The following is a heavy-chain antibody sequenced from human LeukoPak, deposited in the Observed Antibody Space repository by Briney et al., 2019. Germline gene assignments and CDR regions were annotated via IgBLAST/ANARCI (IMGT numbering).Heavy chain of an antibody. J-gene: IGHJ4*02. CDR1: GFTFSSYG. V-gene: IGHV3-30*03. D-gene: IGHD3-22*01. CDR3: ARDRSYYDGSGHDY. CDR2: ISYDGSNK. Sequence: GRSLRLSCAASGFTFSSYGMHWVRQAPGKGLEWVAVISYDGSNKYYADSVKGRFTISRDNSKNTLYLQMDSLRAEDSAVYFCARDRSYYDGSGHDYWGQGALVTVSS.